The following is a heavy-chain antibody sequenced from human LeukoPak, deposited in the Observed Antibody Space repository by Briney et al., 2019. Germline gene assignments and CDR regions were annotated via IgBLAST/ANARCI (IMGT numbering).Heavy chain of an antibody. V-gene: IGHV1-18*01. CDR2: SDTYSVKT. J-gene: IGHJ5*02. Sequence: ASVKVSSKASGYTYTTDGISWVRQAPGQGLEWMGWSDTYSVKTNYAKKFQGRVTITSETSTSTAYMELRSLRSDDTAVYYCARDRGIADADSFDPWGQGTLVTVSS. D-gene: IGHD6-13*01. CDR3: ARDRGIADADSFDP. CDR1: GYTYTTDG.